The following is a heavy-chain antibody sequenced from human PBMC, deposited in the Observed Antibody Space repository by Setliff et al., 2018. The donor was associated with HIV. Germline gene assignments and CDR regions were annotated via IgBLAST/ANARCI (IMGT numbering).Heavy chain of an antibody. D-gene: IGHD6-6*01. J-gene: IGHJ4*02. CDR3: AREQLGRAGAFGY. CDR2: IKQDGSEK. Sequence: GGSLRLSCAASGFTFSSYWMSWVRQAPGKGLEWVANIKQDGSEKYYVDSVKGRFTISRDNAKNSLYLQMNSLRAEDTAVYYCAREQLGRAGAFGYWGQGTLVTVSS. V-gene: IGHV3-7*03. CDR1: GFTFSSYW.